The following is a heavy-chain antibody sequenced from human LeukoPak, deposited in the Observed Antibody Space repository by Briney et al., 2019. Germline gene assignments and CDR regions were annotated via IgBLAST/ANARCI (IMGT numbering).Heavy chain of an antibody. J-gene: IGHJ4*02. CDR3: ARAIAARPSAFDY. CDR2: IDQDGSDK. V-gene: IGHV3-7*04. D-gene: IGHD6-6*01. Sequence: GGSLRLSCAASGFTFSYYWMTWVRQAPGKGLEWVANIDQDGSDKYYVDSVKGRFTISRDNAKNSLFLQMNSLRVDDTAVYYCARAIAARPSAFDYWGQGTLVTVSS. CDR1: GFTFSYYW.